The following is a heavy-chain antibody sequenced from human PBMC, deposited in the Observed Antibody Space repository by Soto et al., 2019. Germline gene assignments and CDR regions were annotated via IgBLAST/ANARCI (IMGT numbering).Heavy chain of an antibody. CDR1: GGSISSSSYY. J-gene: IGHJ5*02. CDR3: AKRYSGSYLRWFDP. Sequence: SETLSLTCTVSGGSISSSSYYWGWIRQPPGKGLEWIGSIYYSGSTYYNPSLKSRVTISVDTSKNQFSLKLSSVTAADTAVYYCAKRYSGSYLRWFDPWGQGTLVTVSS. D-gene: IGHD1-26*01. V-gene: IGHV4-39*01. CDR2: IYYSGST.